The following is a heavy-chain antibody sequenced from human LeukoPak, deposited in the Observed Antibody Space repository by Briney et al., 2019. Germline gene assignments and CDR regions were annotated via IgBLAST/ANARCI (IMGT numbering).Heavy chain of an antibody. J-gene: IGHJ3*02. D-gene: IGHD2-15*01. V-gene: IGHV5-51*01. Sequence: GESLKISCKGSGYSFTSYWIGWVRQMPGKGPEWVGIIYPGDSDTRYSPSFQGQVTISADKSISTAYLQWSSLKASDTAMYYCATSLGAYCSGGSCYPVHAFDIWGQGTMVTVSS. CDR1: GYSFTSYW. CDR2: IYPGDSDT. CDR3: ATSLGAYCSGGSCYPVHAFDI.